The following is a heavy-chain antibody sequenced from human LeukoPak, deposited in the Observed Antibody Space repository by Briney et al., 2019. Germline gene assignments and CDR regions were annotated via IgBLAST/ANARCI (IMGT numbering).Heavy chain of an antibody. V-gene: IGHV3-64*01. D-gene: IGHD3-22*01. Sequence: GGSLRLSCAASGFTFSNYAMHWVRQAPGKGLEYVSAISSSGGSTYYASSVKGRFTISRDNPKNTLYLQMGSLRAEDMAVYYCARGLYYYDSSGYPRWGQGTLVTVSS. CDR1: GFTFSNYA. CDR2: ISSSGGST. J-gene: IGHJ4*02. CDR3: ARGLYYYDSSGYPR.